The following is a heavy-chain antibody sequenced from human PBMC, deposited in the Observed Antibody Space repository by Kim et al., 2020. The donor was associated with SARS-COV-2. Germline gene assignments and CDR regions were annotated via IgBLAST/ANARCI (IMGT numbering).Heavy chain of an antibody. CDR3: AKEKSRIWDF. Sequence: GGSLRLSCAASGFIFHEYTMHWVCQAPGKGLEWVALITWDGDSTFYADSVRDRFTISRDNSENSLYMQMNSLTIEDSALYYCAKEKSRIWDFWGQGTLVTVSS. CDR2: ITWDGDST. J-gene: IGHJ4*02. V-gene: IGHV3-43*01. D-gene: IGHD3-16*01. CDR1: GFIFHEYT.